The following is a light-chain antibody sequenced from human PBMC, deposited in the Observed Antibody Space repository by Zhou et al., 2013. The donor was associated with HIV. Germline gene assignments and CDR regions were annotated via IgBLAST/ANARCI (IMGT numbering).Light chain of an antibody. J-gene: IGKJ4*01. CDR2: GAS. V-gene: IGKV3-15*01. CDR1: QSLGSD. CDR3: QQYHDWPLT. Sequence: EMVMTQSPATLSVSPGERATLSCRASQSLGSDLAWFQQKPGQAPRLLIYGASTRATGVPARFIGGGSGTEFTLTISSMQSEDFAVYYCQQYHDWPLTFGGRDQGRRSN.